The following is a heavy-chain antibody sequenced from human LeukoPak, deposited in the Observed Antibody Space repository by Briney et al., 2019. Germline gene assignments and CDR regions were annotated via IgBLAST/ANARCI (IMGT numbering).Heavy chain of an antibody. J-gene: IGHJ4*02. CDR3: ARVGYSSSWSHIDY. D-gene: IGHD6-13*01. V-gene: IGHV3-23*01. CDR1: GFTFSSYA. CDR2: ISGSGGST. Sequence: PGGSLRLSCAASGFTFSSYAMSWVRQAPGKGLEWASAISGSGGSTYYADSVKGRFTISRDNSKNTLYLQMNSLRAEDTAVYYCARVGYSSSWSHIDYWGQGTLVTVSS.